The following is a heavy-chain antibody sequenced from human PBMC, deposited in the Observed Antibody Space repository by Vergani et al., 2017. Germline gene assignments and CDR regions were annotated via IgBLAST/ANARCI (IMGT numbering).Heavy chain of an antibody. Sequence: EVQLVESGGGLVQPGGSLRLSCAASGFTFSSYDMHWVRQATGKGLEWVSAIGTAGDTYYPGSVKGRFTISRDNAKNTLYLQMNSLRAEDTAVYYCARDWEYTRAFDIWGQGTMVTVSS. CDR1: GFTFSSYD. CDR3: ARDWEYTRAFDI. V-gene: IGHV3-13*01. D-gene: IGHD6-6*01. J-gene: IGHJ3*02. CDR2: IGTAGDT.